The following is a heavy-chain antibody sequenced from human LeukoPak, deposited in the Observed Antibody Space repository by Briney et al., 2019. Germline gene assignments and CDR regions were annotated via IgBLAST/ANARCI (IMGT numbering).Heavy chain of an antibody. V-gene: IGHV1-18*01. D-gene: IGHD3-22*01. CDR2: ISAYNGNT. Sequence: ASVKVSCKASGYTFTSYGISWVRQAPGQGLGWMVCISAYNGNTNEAHKLEGRVIMTKDTSTSTDYMELRSLRSDDTAVYYCAKVRGYYDSSGPRDYWGQGTLVTVSS. CDR1: GYTFTSYG. CDR3: AKVRGYYDSSGPRDY. J-gene: IGHJ4*02.